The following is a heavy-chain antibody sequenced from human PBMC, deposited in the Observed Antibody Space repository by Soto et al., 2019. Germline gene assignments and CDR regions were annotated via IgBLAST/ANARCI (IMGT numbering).Heavy chain of an antibody. CDR3: ATTDSSGHLDYYYYGMDV. CDR2: IWYDGSNK. V-gene: IGHV3-33*01. D-gene: IGHD3-22*01. J-gene: IGHJ6*02. Sequence: QVQLVESGGGVVQPGRSLRLSCAASGFTFSSYGMHWVRQAPGKGLEWVAVIWYDGSNKYYADSVKGRFTISRDNSKNTLYLQMNSLRAEDTAVNYCATTDSSGHLDYYYYGMDVWGQGTTVTVSS. CDR1: GFTFSSYG.